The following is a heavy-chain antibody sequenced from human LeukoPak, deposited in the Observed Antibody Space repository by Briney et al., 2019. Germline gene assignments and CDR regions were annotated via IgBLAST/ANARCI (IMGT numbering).Heavy chain of an antibody. V-gene: IGHV1-2*02. CDR3: AREDSGSYYPDY. CDR1: GYTFTGYH. Sequence: GASVKVSCKASGYTFTGYHMHWVRQAPGQGLEWMGWINPNSGGTNYAQKFQGRVTMTRDTSISTAYMELSRLRSDDTAVYYCAREDSGSYYPDYWGQGTLVTVSS. J-gene: IGHJ4*02. CDR2: INPNSGGT. D-gene: IGHD1-26*01.